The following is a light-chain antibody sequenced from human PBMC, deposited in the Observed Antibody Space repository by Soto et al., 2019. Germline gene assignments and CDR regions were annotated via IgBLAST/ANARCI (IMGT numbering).Light chain of an antibody. CDR3: CSDVGSYNWV. CDR1: SSDVGGYDY. V-gene: IGLV2-11*01. J-gene: IGLJ3*02. CDR2: DVS. Sequence: QSALTQPRSVSGSPGQSVTISCTGTSSDVGGYDYVSWYQQHPGKAPKLMIYDVSRRPSGVPDRFSGSKSGNTASLTVSGLRADDEADYYCCSDVGSYNWVFGGGTKLTVL.